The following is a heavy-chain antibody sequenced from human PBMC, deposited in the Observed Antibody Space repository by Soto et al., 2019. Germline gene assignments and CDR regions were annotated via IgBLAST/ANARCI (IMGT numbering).Heavy chain of an antibody. D-gene: IGHD3-10*01. Sequence: GGSLRLSCAASGFTFSSYWMHWVRQAPGKGLVWVSRINSDGSSTSYADSVKGRFTISRDNAKNTLYLQMNSLRAEDTAVYYCAGSGSYLGGHGYWGQGTLVTVSS. V-gene: IGHV3-74*01. CDR2: INSDGSST. CDR1: GFTFSSYW. CDR3: AGSGSYLGGHGY. J-gene: IGHJ4*02.